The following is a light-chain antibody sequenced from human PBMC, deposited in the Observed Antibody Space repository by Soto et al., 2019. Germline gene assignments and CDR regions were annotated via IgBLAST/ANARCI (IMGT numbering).Light chain of an antibody. Sequence: EIVLTQSPATLSLSPGERATLSCRASQSVSSYLACYQQKPGQAPRLLIYDASNRATGIPARFSGSGSGTDVTLTISSLEPEDFAVYYCQQRSNWPELTFGGGTKVEIK. CDR3: QQRSNWPELT. J-gene: IGKJ4*01. V-gene: IGKV3-11*01. CDR2: DAS. CDR1: QSVSSY.